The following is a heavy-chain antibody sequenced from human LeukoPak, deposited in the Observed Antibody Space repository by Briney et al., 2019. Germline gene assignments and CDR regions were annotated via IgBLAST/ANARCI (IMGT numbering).Heavy chain of an antibody. CDR1: GGTFSSYA. D-gene: IGHD5/OR15-5a*01. CDR3: ARDREASTPGYYYYMDV. Sequence: SVKVSCKASGGTFSSYAISWVRQAPGQGLEWMGGIIPIFGTANYAQKFQGRVTITADESTSTAYMELSSLSSEDTAVYYCARDREASTPGYYYYMDVWGKGTTVTVSS. J-gene: IGHJ6*03. V-gene: IGHV1-69*13. CDR2: IIPIFGTA.